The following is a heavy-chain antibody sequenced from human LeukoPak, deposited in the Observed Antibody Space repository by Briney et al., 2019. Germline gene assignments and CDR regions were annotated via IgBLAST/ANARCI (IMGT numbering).Heavy chain of an antibody. Sequence: PGGSLRLSCAASGFTFSSYSMNWVRQAPGKGLEWVSSISGSSSHIYYAGSVKGRFTISRDNAENSLCLQMNSLRDEDTAIYYCARIAVAGNSAGYFDCWGQGTLVTVSS. CDR1: GFTFSSYS. D-gene: IGHD6-13*01. J-gene: IGHJ4*02. V-gene: IGHV3-21*01. CDR2: ISGSSSHI. CDR3: ARIAVAGNSAGYFDC.